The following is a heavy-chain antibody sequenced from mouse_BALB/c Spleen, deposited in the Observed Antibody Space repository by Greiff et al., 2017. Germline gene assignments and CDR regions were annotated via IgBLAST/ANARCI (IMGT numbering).Heavy chain of an antibody. CDR2: YNPSSGYT. CDR1: GYTFTSYT. Sequence: QVQLQQSAAELARPGASVKMSCKASGYTFTSYTMHWVKQRFGQGLEWIGYYNPSSGYTEYNQTFKDKTTLTPDKSSSPAYMQLSSLTSEDSAVYYCARAPYYAMDYWGQGTSVTVSA. V-gene: IGHV1-4*02. CDR3: ARAPYYAMDY. J-gene: IGHJ4*01.